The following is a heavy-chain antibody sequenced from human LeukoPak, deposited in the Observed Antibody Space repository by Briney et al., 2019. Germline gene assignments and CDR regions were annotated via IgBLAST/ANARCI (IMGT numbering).Heavy chain of an antibody. D-gene: IGHD6-19*01. Sequence: GGSLRLCCAASGFTFSSYAMRWVRQAPGKGLEWVSAISGGGGSTYYADSVKGRFTISRDNSKNTLYLQMNSLRAEDTAVYYCAKQIRYGSGCFDYWGQGTLVTVSS. CDR2: ISGGGGST. CDR1: GFTFSSYA. CDR3: AKQIRYGSGCFDY. V-gene: IGHV3-23*01. J-gene: IGHJ4*02.